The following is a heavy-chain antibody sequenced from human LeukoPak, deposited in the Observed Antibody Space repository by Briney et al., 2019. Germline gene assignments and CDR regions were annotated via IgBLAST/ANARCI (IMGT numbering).Heavy chain of an antibody. J-gene: IGHJ6*02. Sequence: GGSLRLSCAASGFTFSSYAMSWVRQAPGKGLEWASAISGSGGSTYYADSVKGRFTISRDNSKNTLYLQMNSLRAEDTAVYYCAKNFALSITIFGVVISPYGMDVWGQGTTVTVSS. D-gene: IGHD3-3*01. V-gene: IGHV3-23*01. CDR3: AKNFALSITIFGVVISPYGMDV. CDR1: GFTFSSYA. CDR2: ISGSGGST.